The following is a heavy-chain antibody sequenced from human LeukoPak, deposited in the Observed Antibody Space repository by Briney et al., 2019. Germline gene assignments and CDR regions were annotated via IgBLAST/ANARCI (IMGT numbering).Heavy chain of an antibody. J-gene: IGHJ3*02. D-gene: IGHD3-22*01. CDR2: IYYSGST. V-gene: IGHV4-59*12. CDR3: AREGYDSSGLRAFDI. Sequence: SETLSLTCTVSGGSISSSYWNWIRQPPGKGLEWIGYIYYSGSTYYNPSLKSRVTISVDRSKNQFSLKLSSVTAADTAVYYCAREGYDSSGLRAFDIWGQGTMVTVSS. CDR1: GGSISSSY.